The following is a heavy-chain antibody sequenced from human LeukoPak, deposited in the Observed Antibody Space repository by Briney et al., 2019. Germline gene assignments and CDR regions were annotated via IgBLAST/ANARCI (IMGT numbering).Heavy chain of an antibody. V-gene: IGHV3-33*01. Sequence: GGSLRLSCAASGFTFRSYGMHWVRQAPGKGLEWVAVIWYDGSNQYYADSVKGRFTISRDNSKNTLYLQMNSLRAEDTAVYYCARDSRRILPSDWGQGTLVTVSS. CDR1: GFTFRSYG. D-gene: IGHD2-15*01. CDR3: ARDSRRILPSD. CDR2: IWYDGSNQ. J-gene: IGHJ4*02.